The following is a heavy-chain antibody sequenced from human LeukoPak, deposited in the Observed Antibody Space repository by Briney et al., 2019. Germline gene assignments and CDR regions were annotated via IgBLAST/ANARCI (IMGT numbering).Heavy chain of an antibody. CDR2: INRDGSTT. V-gene: IGHV3-74*01. J-gene: IGHJ4*02. D-gene: IGHD3-10*01. Sequence: GGSLRLSCAASGFTFSNYWVPWVRQAPGKGLVWVSRINRDGSTTNYADSVKGRFTVSRDNAKNTLNLQMNSLRAEDTAVYYCARDRKSGESSEIDFWGQGTLVTVSS. CDR3: ARDRKSGESSEIDF. CDR1: GFTFSNYW.